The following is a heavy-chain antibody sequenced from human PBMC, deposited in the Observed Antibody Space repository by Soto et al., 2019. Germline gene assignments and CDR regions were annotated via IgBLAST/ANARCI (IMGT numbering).Heavy chain of an antibody. CDR2: IYYSGTT. V-gene: IGHV4-31*03. J-gene: IGHJ4*02. Sequence: SETLSLTCTVSGGSISSGGYSWIWIRQHPGKGLEWIGYIYYSGTTYYNPSLKSRVTISVDTSKNQFSLNLSSVTAADTAVYYCAREGDCTNSVCYDYWGQGTLVTVSS. CDR1: GGSISSGGYS. D-gene: IGHD2-8*01. CDR3: AREGDCTNSVCYDY.